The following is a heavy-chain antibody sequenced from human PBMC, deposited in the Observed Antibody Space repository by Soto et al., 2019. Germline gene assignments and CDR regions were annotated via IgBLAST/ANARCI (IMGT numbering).Heavy chain of an antibody. CDR2: ISAYNGNT. J-gene: IGHJ6*02. V-gene: IGHV1-18*04. Sequence: ASVKVSCKASGYTFTSYGISWVRQAPGQGLEWMGWISAYNGNTNYAQKLQGRVTMTTDTSTSTAYMELRSLRSDDTAVYYCARDCSSTSCSNYYYYYGMDVWGQGTTVTSP. CDR3: ARDCSSTSCSNYYYYYGMDV. CDR1: GYTFTSYG. D-gene: IGHD2-2*01.